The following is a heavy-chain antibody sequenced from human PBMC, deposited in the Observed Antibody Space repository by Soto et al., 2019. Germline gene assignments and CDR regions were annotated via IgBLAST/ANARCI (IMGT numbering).Heavy chain of an antibody. CDR2: IYPGDSDT. V-gene: IGHV5-51*01. CDR1: GYSFTSYW. J-gene: IGHJ6*02. CDR3: ARHGDNFPYCSGGSCHSRYYYYGMDV. Sequence: SGESLKISCKGSGYSFTSYWIGWVRQMPGKGLEWMGIIYPGDSDTRYSPSFQGQVTISADKSISTAYLQWSSLKASDTAMYYCARHGDNFPYCSGGSCHSRYYYYGMDVWGQGTTVTVSS. D-gene: IGHD2-15*01.